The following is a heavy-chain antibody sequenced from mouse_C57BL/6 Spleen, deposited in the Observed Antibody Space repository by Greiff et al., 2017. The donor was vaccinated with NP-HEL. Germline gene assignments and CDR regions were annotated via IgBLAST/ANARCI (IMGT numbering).Heavy chain of an antibody. V-gene: IGHV3-6*01. CDR2: ISYDGSN. J-gene: IGHJ1*03. D-gene: IGHD1-1*01. CDR1: GYSITSGYY. CDR3: ARDITTVVDDWYFDV. Sequence: EVQLQQSGPGLVKPSQSLSLTCSVTGYSITSGYYWNWIRQFPGNKLEWMGYISYDGSNNYNPSLKNRISITRDTSKNQFFLKLNSVTTEDTATYYCARDITTVVDDWYFDVWGTGTTVTVSS.